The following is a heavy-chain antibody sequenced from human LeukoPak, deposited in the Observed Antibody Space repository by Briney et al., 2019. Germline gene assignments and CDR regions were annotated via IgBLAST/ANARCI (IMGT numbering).Heavy chain of an antibody. CDR1: GGSISSYY. J-gene: IGHJ4*02. Sequence: SETLSLNCTVSGGSISSYYWSWIRQPPGKGLDWIGYIYYSGSTNYNPSLKSRVTISVDTSKNQFSLKLSSVTAADTAVYYCAKSSMDGSVYSGYDYYFDYWGQGTLVTVSS. CDR3: AKSSMDGSVYSGYDYYFDY. D-gene: IGHD5-12*01. V-gene: IGHV4-59*01. CDR2: IYYSGST.